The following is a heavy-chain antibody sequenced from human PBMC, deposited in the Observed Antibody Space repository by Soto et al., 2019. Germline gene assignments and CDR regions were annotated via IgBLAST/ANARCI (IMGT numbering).Heavy chain of an antibody. CDR1: GFTFTSYA. V-gene: IGHV3-23*01. Sequence: GGSLRLSCAASGFTFTSYAMSWVRQAPGKGLEWVSGISGGGGSTYYADSVKGRFTISRDNSENTVYLQMNSLRAEDTAVYYCAQCWGAAAAQHWGQGTPVTVSS. D-gene: IGHD6-13*01. CDR2: ISGGGGST. J-gene: IGHJ1*01. CDR3: AQCWGAAAAQH.